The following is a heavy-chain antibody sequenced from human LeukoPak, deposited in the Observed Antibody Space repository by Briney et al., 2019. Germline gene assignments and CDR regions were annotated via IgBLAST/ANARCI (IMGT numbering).Heavy chain of an antibody. Sequence: PSETLSLACAVYGGSFSGYYWSWIRQPPGKGLEWIGEINHSGSTNYNPSLKSRVNLSVDTSKNQISLNLTSVTAADTAVYYCARFGSSTWYKGAFDIWGQGTMVTVAS. D-gene: IGHD6-13*01. CDR3: ARFGSSTWYKGAFDI. CDR2: INHSGST. V-gene: IGHV4-34*01. J-gene: IGHJ3*02. CDR1: GGSFSGYY.